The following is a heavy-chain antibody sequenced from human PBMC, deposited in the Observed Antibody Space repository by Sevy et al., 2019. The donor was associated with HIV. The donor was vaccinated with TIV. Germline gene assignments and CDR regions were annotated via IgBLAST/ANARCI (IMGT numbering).Heavy chain of an antibody. CDR1: GYTFTSYG. J-gene: IGHJ4*02. Sequence: ASVKVSCKASGYTFTSYGISWVRQAPGQGLEWMGWISAYNGNTNYAQKLQGRVTMTTDTSTSTAYMELRSLRSDDTAVYYCARVKSLGYCSSTSCWVRIMDYWGQGTLVTVSS. V-gene: IGHV1-18*01. CDR2: ISAYNGNT. CDR3: ARVKSLGYCSSTSCWVRIMDY. D-gene: IGHD2-2*01.